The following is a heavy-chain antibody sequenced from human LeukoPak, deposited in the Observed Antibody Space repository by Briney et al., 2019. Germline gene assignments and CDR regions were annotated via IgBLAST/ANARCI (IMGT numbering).Heavy chain of an antibody. Sequence: GGSLRLSCAASAFTFSSYGMHWVRQAPGKGLEWMAVISYNGINEYYADSVKGRFTISRDNSKSTLLLQMNSLRAEDTAVYYCAKVRWDNSGWYYLDSWGQGTLVTVSS. CDR1: AFTFSSYG. D-gene: IGHD6-19*01. J-gene: IGHJ4*02. CDR3: AKVRWDNSGWYYLDS. CDR2: ISYNGINE. V-gene: IGHV3-30*18.